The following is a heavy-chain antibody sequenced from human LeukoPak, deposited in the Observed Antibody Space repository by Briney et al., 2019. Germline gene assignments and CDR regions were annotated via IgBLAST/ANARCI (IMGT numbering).Heavy chain of an antibody. V-gene: IGHV3-15*01. D-gene: IGHD2-2*01. CDR1: GFTFCHAW. J-gene: IGHJ4*02. CDR2: IKSKTDGGTT. CDR3: TTGCSSTNCPIDY. Sequence: PGGSLRLSCAVSGFTFCHAWMSWVRQAPGKGLEWVGRIKSKTDGGTTDYAAPVKDRFTISGDDAKNTLYLQMNSLKTEDTALYYCTTGCSSTNCPIDYWGRGTLVTVSS.